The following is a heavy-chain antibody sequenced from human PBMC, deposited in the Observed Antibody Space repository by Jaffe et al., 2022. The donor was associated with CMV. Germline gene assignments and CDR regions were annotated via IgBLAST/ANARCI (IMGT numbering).Heavy chain of an antibody. V-gene: IGHV3-53*01. D-gene: IGHD3-22*01. Sequence: EVQLVESGGGLIQPGGSLRLSCAASGFTVSSNYMSWVRQAPGKGLEWVSVIYSGGSTYYADSVKGRFTISRDNSKNTLYLQMNSLRAEDTAVYYCARDLVYYDSSGYPFYGMDVWGQGTTVTVSS. J-gene: IGHJ6*02. CDR3: ARDLVYYDSSGYPFYGMDV. CDR2: IYSGGST. CDR1: GFTVSSNY.